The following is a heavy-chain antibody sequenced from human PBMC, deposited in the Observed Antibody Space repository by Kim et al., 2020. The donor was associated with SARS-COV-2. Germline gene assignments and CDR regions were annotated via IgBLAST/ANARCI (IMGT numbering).Heavy chain of an antibody. J-gene: IGHJ6*02. D-gene: IGHD3-10*01. Sequence: GGSLRLSCAASGFTFSSYGMHWVRQAPGKGLEWVAVIWYDGSNKYYADSVKGRFTISRDNSKNTLYLQMNSLRAEDTAVYYCASPYYYGSGSYSNYYYGMDVWGQGTTVTVSS. CDR1: GFTFSSYG. V-gene: IGHV3-33*01. CDR2: IWYDGSNK. CDR3: ASPYYYGSGSYSNYYYGMDV.